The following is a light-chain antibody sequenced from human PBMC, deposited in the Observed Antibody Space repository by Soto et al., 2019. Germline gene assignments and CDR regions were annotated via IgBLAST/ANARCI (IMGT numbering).Light chain of an antibody. Sequence: DIQMTQSPSSLSISVGDRVTITCPSSHVISNHLNWYQQKPGKAPQLLQYSAFTLQSWVPSRFSCSGSGTAFTLTISSLQPEDSATYFCEKSYSVPLAFGGVTKVEV. CDR1: HVISNH. V-gene: IGKV1-39*01. CDR3: EKSYSVPLA. J-gene: IGKJ4*01. CDR2: SAF.